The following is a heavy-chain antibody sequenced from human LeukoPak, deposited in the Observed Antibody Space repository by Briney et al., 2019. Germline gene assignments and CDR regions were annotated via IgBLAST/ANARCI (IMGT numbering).Heavy chain of an antibody. V-gene: IGHV4-4*02. CDR1: GGSISSSNW. J-gene: IGHJ4*02. Sequence: SETLSLTCAVSGGSISSSNWWSWVRQPPGKGLEWIGSIYYSGSTNYNPSLKSRVTISVDTSKNQFSLKLSSVTAADTAVYYCATGSRVATSPFDYWGQGTLVTVSS. D-gene: IGHD5-24*01. CDR3: ATGSRVATSPFDY. CDR2: IYYSGST.